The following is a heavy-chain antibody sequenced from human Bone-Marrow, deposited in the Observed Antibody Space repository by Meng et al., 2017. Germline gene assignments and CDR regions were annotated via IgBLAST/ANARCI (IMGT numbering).Heavy chain of an antibody. CDR1: GGTFSSYA. D-gene: IGHD1-26*01. CDR2: IIPIFGTA. V-gene: IGHV1-69*01. J-gene: IGHJ4*02. Sequence: QVRLVQPGVGVTKPGSSVKVSGKASGGTFSSYAISWVRQAPGQGLEWMGGIIPIFGTANYAQKFQGRVTITADESTSTAYMELSSLRSEDTAVYYCARGRYSGSYDYWGQGTLVTVSS. CDR3: ARGRYSGSYDY.